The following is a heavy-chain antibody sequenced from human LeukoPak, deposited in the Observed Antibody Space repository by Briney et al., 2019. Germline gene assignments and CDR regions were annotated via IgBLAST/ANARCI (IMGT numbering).Heavy chain of an antibody. CDR3: ATNRFGDNY. Sequence: GGSLRLSCAASGFTFSSYATSWVRQAPGKGLEWVSAISGSGGSTYYADSVKGRFTISRDSSKNTLYLQMNSLRAEDTAVYYCATNRFGDNYWGQGTLVTVSS. CDR2: ISGSGGST. J-gene: IGHJ4*02. V-gene: IGHV3-23*01. D-gene: IGHD3-10*01. CDR1: GFTFSSYA.